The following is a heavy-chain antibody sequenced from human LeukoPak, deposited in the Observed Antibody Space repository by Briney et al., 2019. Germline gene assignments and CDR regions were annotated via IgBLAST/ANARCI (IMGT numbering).Heavy chain of an antibody. D-gene: IGHD3-16*01. CDR1: GFTVSSNY. J-gene: IGHJ4*02. CDR2: IYSGGST. V-gene: IGHV3-53*01. CDR3: ATGVVWGSSDY. Sequence: GGSLRLSCAASGFTVSSNYMSWVRQPPRKGLEWVSVIYSGGSTYYADSVKGRFTISRDNFKNTLYLQMNSLRADDTAVYYCATGVVWGSSDYWGQGTLVIVSS.